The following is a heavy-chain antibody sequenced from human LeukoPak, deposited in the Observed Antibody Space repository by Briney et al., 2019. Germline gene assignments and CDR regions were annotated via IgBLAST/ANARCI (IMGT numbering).Heavy chain of an antibody. J-gene: IGHJ5*02. D-gene: IGHD4-17*01. V-gene: IGHV4-4*07. CDR1: GVSISSDY. Sequence: AETLSLTCTVSGVSISSDYWSWIRQPAGKGLEWIGRIYTSGSTNYDPSLKSRVTMSVDTSKNQFSLKLSSVTAADTAVYYCARDDSYGEDVHWFGRWGQGTLVTASS. CDR2: IYTSGST. CDR3: ARDDSYGEDVHWFGR.